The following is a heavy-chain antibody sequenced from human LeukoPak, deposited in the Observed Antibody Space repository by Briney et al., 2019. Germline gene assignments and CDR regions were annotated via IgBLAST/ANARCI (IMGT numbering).Heavy chain of an antibody. CDR3: ARLAYCGGDCYANRFDP. CDR1: GGSISSYY. CDR2: MYYSGST. V-gene: IGHV4-59*08. Sequence: SETLSLTCTVSGGSISSYYWSWIRQPPGKGLEWIGYMYYSGSTNYNPSLKSRVTISVDTSKNQFSLKLSSVTAADTAVYYCARLAYCGGDCYANRFDPWGQGTLVTVSS. D-gene: IGHD2-21*02. J-gene: IGHJ5*02.